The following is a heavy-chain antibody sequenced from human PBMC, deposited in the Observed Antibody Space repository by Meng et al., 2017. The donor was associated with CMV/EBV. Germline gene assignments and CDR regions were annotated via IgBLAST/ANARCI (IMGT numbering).Heavy chain of an antibody. Sequence: LSLTCAASGFTFDDYAIHWVRQVPGKGLEWVSGIGYNSDYIGYADSVKGRFTISRDNAKNSVYLQMNSLRPEDTALYYCARDDCGNYCTLADWGQGTLVTVSS. V-gene: IGHV3-9*01. J-gene: IGHJ4*02. D-gene: IGHD2-8*01. CDR2: IGYNSDYI. CDR3: ARDDCGNYCTLAD. CDR1: GFTFDDYA.